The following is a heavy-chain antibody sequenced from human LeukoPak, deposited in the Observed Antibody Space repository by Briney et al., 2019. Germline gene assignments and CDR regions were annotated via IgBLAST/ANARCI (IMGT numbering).Heavy chain of an antibody. J-gene: IGHJ4*02. CDR2: IKQDGSEK. D-gene: IGHD3-10*01. Sequence: GGSLRLSCAASGFTFSSYWMSWVRQAPGKGLEWVANIKQDGSEKYYVDSVKGRFTISRDNAKNSLYLQMNSLRAEDTAVYYCAKARDMVRGATFDYWGQGTLVTVSS. CDR1: GFTFSSYW. CDR3: AKARDMVRGATFDY. V-gene: IGHV3-7*03.